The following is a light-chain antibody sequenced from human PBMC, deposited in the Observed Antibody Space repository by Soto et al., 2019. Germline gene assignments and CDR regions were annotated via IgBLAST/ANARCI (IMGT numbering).Light chain of an antibody. CDR3: QQYNNWPFT. J-gene: IGKJ3*01. V-gene: IGKV3D-15*01. Sequence: EIVMTQSPATLSVSPGERATLSCRASQSVSSNLAWYQQKPGQVPRLLIYGASTSATGIPARFSGSGSGTELTHTISSLQSEDFAVYYCQQYNNWPFTFGPGTKVDIK. CDR2: GAS. CDR1: QSVSSN.